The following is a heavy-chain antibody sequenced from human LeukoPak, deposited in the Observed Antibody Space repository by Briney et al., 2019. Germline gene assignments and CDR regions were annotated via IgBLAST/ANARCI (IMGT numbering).Heavy chain of an antibody. Sequence: SQTLSLTCTVSGGSISSGSYYWSWIRQPAGKGLEWIGRIYTSGSTNYNPSLKSRVTISVDTSKNQFSLKLSSVAAADTAVYYCARVGDFWRGYYFDYWGQGTLVTVSS. CDR3: ARVGDFWRGYYFDY. CDR1: GGSISSGSYY. J-gene: IGHJ4*02. D-gene: IGHD3-3*01. V-gene: IGHV4-61*02. CDR2: IYTSGST.